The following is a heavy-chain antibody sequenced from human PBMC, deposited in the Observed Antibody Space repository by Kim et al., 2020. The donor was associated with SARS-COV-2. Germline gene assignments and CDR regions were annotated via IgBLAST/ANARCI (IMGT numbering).Heavy chain of an antibody. V-gene: IGHV3-30*04. CDR1: GFTFSSYA. CDR3: ARDLDRGSYGSSSWRANYYCYCMDV. D-gene: IGHD6-13*01. Sequence: GGSLRLSCAASGFTFSSYAMHWVRQAPGKGLEWVAVISYDGSNKYYADSVKGRFTISRDNSKNTLYLQMNSLRAEDTAVYYCARDLDRGSYGSSSWRANYYCYCMDVWGQGTTVTVSS. CDR2: ISYDGSNK. J-gene: IGHJ6*02.